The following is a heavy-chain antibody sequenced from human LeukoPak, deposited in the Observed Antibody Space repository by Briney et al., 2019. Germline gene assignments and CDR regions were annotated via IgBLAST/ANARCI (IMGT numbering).Heavy chain of an antibody. Sequence: ASVKVSCKVSGYTLTELSMHWVRQAPGKGLEWMGGFDPEDGETIYAQKFQGRVTMTEDTSTDTAYMELSSLRSEDTAVYYCATDPYDSSGYYGRRFDYWRQGTLVTVSS. CDR2: FDPEDGET. V-gene: IGHV1-24*01. CDR1: GYTLTELS. CDR3: ATDPYDSSGYYGRRFDY. J-gene: IGHJ4*02. D-gene: IGHD3-22*01.